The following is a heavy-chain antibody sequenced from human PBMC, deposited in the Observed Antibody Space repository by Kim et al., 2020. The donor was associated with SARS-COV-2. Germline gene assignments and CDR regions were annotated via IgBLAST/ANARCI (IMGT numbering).Heavy chain of an antibody. D-gene: IGHD3-10*01. CDR2: ISYSGDT. CDR1: GGSINSGDYY. V-gene: IGHV4-31*03. CDR3: ARDYYHGSGGEYYYGM. Sequence: LSLTCTVSGGSINSGDYYWSWIRQLPGKGLEWIGHISYSGDTYYNPSLKSRVTMSVDTSKNQFSLKLTSVTAADTAVYYCARDYYHGSGGEYYYGM. J-gene: IGHJ6*01.